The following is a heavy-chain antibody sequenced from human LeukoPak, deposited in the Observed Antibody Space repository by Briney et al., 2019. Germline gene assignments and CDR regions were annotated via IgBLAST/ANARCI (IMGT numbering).Heavy chain of an antibody. V-gene: IGHV7-4-1*02. Sequence: ASVKVSCKASGYTFTIYAMNWVRQAPGQGHEWMGWINTNTGNPTYAQGFTGRFVFSLDTSVSTAYLQISSLKAEDTAVYYCAKYNSGWYRWFDPWGQGTLVIVSS. CDR2: INTNTGNP. J-gene: IGHJ5*02. CDR3: AKYNSGWYRWFDP. CDR1: GYTFTIYA. D-gene: IGHD6-19*01.